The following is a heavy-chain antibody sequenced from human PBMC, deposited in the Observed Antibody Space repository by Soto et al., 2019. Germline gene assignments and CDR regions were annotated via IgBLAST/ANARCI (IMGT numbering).Heavy chain of an antibody. CDR1: GDSVSNHY. CDR2: LYNDERT. J-gene: IGHJ4*02. Sequence: RSLTFTVSGDSVSNHYWNWIRQPAGQGLEWLGRLYNDERTNYNPSLKSRLTMSMDTSKNQFSLKLTSVTAADSAVYFCAREPLAHSYFDFWGQGILVTVSS. CDR3: AREPLAHSYFDF. V-gene: IGHV4-4*07.